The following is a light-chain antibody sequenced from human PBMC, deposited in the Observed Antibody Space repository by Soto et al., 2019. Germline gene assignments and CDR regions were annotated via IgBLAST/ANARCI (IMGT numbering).Light chain of an antibody. CDR1: QTISVY. J-gene: IGKJ2*01. CDR3: QQYNSWSVT. CDR2: KAS. Sequence: DIQMTQSPSTLSAAVGDRVTITCRASQTISVYLAWYQQKSGKPPKLLINKASSLESGVPSRFSGSGSGTEFTLTISSLQPDDFATYYCQQYNSWSVTFGQGTKLEIK. V-gene: IGKV1-5*03.